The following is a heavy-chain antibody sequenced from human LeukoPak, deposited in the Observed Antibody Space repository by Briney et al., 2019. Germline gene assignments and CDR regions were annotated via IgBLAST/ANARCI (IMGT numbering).Heavy chain of an antibody. CDR2: INSDESRT. J-gene: IGHJ4*02. CDR1: GFTFNTFW. V-gene: IGHV3-74*01. CDR3: TANYNY. D-gene: IGHD3-10*01. Sequence: GGSLRLSCAASGFTFNTFWMHWVRQVPGKGLVWVSRINSDESRTSYADSVKGRFTISRDNAKNTLYLHMNSLRAEDTAVYYCTANYNYWGQGTLVTVSS.